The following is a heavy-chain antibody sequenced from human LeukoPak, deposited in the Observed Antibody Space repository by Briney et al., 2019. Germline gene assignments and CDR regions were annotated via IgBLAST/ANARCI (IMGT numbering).Heavy chain of an antibody. CDR1: GYIFTSYY. CDR3: ARVAGGYFPFDY. Sequence: AAVQVTCKASGYIFTSYYMHELRQAPGRGLEWMGIINPSGGSTSHAQKFQGRVTMTRVTSTSTVYMELSSLRSEDTAVYYCARVAGGYFPFDYWGQGTLVTVSS. CDR2: INPSGGST. V-gene: IGHV1-46*01. J-gene: IGHJ4*02. D-gene: IGHD3-10*01.